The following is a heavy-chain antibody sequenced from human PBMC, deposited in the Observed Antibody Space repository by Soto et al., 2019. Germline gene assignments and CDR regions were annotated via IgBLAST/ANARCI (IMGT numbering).Heavy chain of an antibody. J-gene: IGHJ4*02. CDR3: AKHAASSGWFFTEFDY. Sequence: SETLSLTSTVSDGSIGSSSYYWGWIRQPPGKGLEWIGSIHYSGSTYYNPSLKSRVTISEDTSKNQFSLKLSSVTAADTAVYYCAKHAASSGWFFTEFDYWGQGTLVTVSS. CDR1: DGSIGSSSYY. D-gene: IGHD6-19*01. V-gene: IGHV4-39*01. CDR2: IHYSGST.